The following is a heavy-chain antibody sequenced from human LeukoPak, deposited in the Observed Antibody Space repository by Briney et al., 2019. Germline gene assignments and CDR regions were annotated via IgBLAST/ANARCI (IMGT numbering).Heavy chain of an antibody. Sequence: GGSLRLSCAASEFTFSSYNMNWVRQAPGKGLEWVSSISSSSSYIYYADSVKGRFTISRDNAKNSLYLQMNSLRAEDTAVYYCARALYYYDSSGPIWGQGTMVTVSS. J-gene: IGHJ3*02. D-gene: IGHD3-22*01. CDR1: EFTFSSYN. CDR2: ISSSSSYI. V-gene: IGHV3-21*01. CDR3: ARALYYYDSSGPI.